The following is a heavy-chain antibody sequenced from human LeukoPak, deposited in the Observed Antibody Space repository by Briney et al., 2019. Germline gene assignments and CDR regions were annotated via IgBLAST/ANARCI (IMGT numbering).Heavy chain of an antibody. CDR1: GYTFTSYD. V-gene: IGHV1-8*01. CDR3: ARLASSSWPLYYYYGMDV. D-gene: IGHD6-13*01. CDR2: MNPNNGNT. J-gene: IGHJ6*02. Sequence: GASVKISCKASGYTFTSYDINWVRQATGHKLEWMGWMNPNNGNTGYAQKFQGRVTMTRSTSISTAYMELSSPRSEDTAVYYCARLASSSWPLYYYYGMDVWGQGTTVTVSS.